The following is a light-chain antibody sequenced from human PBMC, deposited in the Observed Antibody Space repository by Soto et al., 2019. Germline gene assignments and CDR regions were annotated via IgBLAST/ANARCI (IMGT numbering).Light chain of an antibody. CDR3: SSYTSSSTPHYV. CDR1: SSDVGGYNY. Sequence: QSALTQPASVSGSPGQSITISCTGTSSDVGGYNYVSWYQQHPGKAPKLMIYEVSNRSSGVSNRFSGSKSGNTASLTISGLQAEDEADYYCSSYTSSSTPHYVFGTGTKVTVL. V-gene: IGLV2-14*01. J-gene: IGLJ1*01. CDR2: EVS.